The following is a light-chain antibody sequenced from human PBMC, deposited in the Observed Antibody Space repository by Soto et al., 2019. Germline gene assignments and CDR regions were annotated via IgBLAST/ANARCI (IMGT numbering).Light chain of an antibody. Sequence: DIPLTQSPSSLSASVGDRVTITCRASESVTIWLAWYQQKPGKAPRLLIYDASTLEGGVLSRFSASGYGTKFTLTISSVQPEDFATFYCEHSDSGSPWTFGHGTKIQIK. CDR3: EHSDSGSPWT. V-gene: IGKV1-5*01. CDR2: DAS. CDR1: ESVTIW. J-gene: IGKJ1*01.